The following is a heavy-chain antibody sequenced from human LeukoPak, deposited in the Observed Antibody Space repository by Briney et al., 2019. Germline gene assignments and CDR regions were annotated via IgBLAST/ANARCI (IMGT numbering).Heavy chain of an antibody. Sequence: GGSLRLSCAASGFTFSSYAMHWVRQAPGKGLEWVSSMSSSSSYIYYADSLKGRFTISRDNSKNTLYLQMNSLRAEDTAVYYCAKPSVVDDAFDIWGQGTMVTVSS. CDR1: GFTFSSYA. V-gene: IGHV3-21*04. CDR2: MSSSSSYI. CDR3: AKPSVVDDAFDI. J-gene: IGHJ3*02. D-gene: IGHD2-15*01.